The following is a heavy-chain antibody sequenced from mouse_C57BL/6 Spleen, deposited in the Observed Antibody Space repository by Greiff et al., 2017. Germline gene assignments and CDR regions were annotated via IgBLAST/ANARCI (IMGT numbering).Heavy chain of an antibody. CDR3: AKMGVYYGSSYKAWFAY. D-gene: IGHD1-1*01. CDR2: FNPNNGGT. J-gene: IGHJ3*01. Sequence: EVQLQQSGPELVKPGASVKISCKSSGYTFTDYYMNWVKQSHGKSLELIGDFNPNNGGTSYNQKFKGKATLTVDKSSSTAYMELRSLTSEDSAVYYCAKMGVYYGSSYKAWFAYWGQGTLVTVSA. CDR1: GYTFTDYY. V-gene: IGHV1-26*01.